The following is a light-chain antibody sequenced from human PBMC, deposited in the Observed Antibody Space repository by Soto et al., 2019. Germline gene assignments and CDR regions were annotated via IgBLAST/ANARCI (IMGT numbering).Light chain of an antibody. CDR3: QSHYSSLSGVV. CDR1: PANIGAGYD. CDR2: GSS. Sequence: QAVPTQPPSVCGAPGRRGTIPGTGTPANIGAGYDVHWYPPLPGTAPKILIYGSSNRPSGVPDRFSGSKSGTSASLAITGLQAGDGADYSCQSHYSSLSGVVFGGGTTLTVL. J-gene: IGLJ2*01. V-gene: IGLV1-40*01.